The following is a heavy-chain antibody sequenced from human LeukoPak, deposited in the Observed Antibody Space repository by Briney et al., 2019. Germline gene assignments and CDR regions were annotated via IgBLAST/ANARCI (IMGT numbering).Heavy chain of an antibody. CDR1: GGSIGSHY. Sequence: SETLSLTCTVSGGSIGSHYWTWIRQTPGKGLEWIGYVYDIGSTKYNPSLKSRVTISVDTSKNQFSLKLSSVTAADTAVYYCASGYSYGFDYWGQGTLVTVSS. D-gene: IGHD5-18*01. J-gene: IGHJ4*02. CDR2: VYDIGST. CDR3: ASGYSYGFDY. V-gene: IGHV4-59*11.